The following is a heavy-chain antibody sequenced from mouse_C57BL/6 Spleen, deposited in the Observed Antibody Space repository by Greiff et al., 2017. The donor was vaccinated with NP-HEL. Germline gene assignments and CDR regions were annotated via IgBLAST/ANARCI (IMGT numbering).Heavy chain of an antibody. CDR3: ARATEYFDY. J-gene: IGHJ2*01. CDR1: GYTFTSYW. Sequence: QVQLQQPGAELVMPGASVKLSCKASGYTFTSYWMHWVKQRPGQGLEWIGEIDPSDSYTNYNQKFKGKSTLTVDKSSSTAYMQLSSLTSEDSAVYYCARATEYFDYWGQGTTLTVSS. V-gene: IGHV1-69*01. CDR2: IDPSDSYT. D-gene: IGHD1-1*01.